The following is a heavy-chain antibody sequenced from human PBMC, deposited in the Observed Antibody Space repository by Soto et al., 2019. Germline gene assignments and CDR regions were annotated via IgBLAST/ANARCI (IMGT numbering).Heavy chain of an antibody. CDR1: GYTFTDYG. J-gene: IGHJ6*02. V-gene: IGHV1-18*04. CDR2: ISDYNGNT. Sequence: ASVKVSCKASGYTFTDYGISWVRQAPGQGLEWMGWISDYNGNTKYAQKFQGRVTMTTDTPTNTAYMELRSLRSDDTAVYYCARDREYYYDSSGNYYYHYGLDVWGQGTTVTVSS. CDR3: ARDREYYYDSSGNYYYHYGLDV. D-gene: IGHD3-22*01.